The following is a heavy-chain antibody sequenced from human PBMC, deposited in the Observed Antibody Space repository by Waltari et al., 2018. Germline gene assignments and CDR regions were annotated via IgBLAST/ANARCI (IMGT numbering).Heavy chain of an antibody. CDR2: IIPIFGTA. J-gene: IGHJ6*02. CDR1: GGTFSSYA. Sequence: QVQLVQSGAEVKKPGSSVKVSCKASGGTFSSYAISWVRQAPGHGLEWMGGIIPIFGTANYAQKFQGRVTITTDESTSTAYMELSSLRSEDTAVYYCARSGSYYGTYYYYYGMDVWGQGTTVTVSS. CDR3: ARSGSYYGTYYYYYGMDV. D-gene: IGHD1-26*01. V-gene: IGHV1-69*05.